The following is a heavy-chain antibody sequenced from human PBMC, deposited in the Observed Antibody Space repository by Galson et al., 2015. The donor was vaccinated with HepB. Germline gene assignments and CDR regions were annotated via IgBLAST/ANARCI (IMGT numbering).Heavy chain of an antibody. CDR2: ISSSSSYI. Sequence: SLRLSCAASGFTFSSYSMNWVRQAPGKGLEWVSSISSSSSYIYYADSVKGRFTISRDNAKNSLYLQMNSLRAEDTAVYYCARDLVAAVPTDYWGQGTLVTVSS. CDR3: ARDLVAAVPTDY. V-gene: IGHV3-21*01. J-gene: IGHJ4*02. CDR1: GFTFSSYS. D-gene: IGHD6-13*01.